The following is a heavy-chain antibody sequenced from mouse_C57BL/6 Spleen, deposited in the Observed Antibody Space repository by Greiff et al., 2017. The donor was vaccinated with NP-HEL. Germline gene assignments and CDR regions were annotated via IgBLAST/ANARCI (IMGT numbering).Heavy chain of an antibody. Sequence: VQLQQPGAELVKPGASVKLSCKASGYTFTSYWMHWVKQRPGQGLEWIGMIHPNSGSTNYNEKFKSKATLTVDKSSSTAYMQLSSLTSEDSAVYYCARDGYYDYAMDYWGQGTSVTVSS. D-gene: IGHD2-3*01. CDR1: GYTFTSYW. J-gene: IGHJ4*01. V-gene: IGHV1-64*01. CDR3: ARDGYYDYAMDY. CDR2: IHPNSGST.